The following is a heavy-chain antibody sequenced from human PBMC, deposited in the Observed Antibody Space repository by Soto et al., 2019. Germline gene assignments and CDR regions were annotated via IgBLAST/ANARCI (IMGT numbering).Heavy chain of an antibody. D-gene: IGHD3-10*01. Sequence: QVQLVQSGAEVQKPGASVKVSCKASGYTFISYYIHWVRQAPGQGLEWMGISNPGGDDTGYAQKFKGRVTLSRDTSTTTVYMGLSSRRSEDTAVYYCARVPARNSGDGFDYWGQGTLVTVSS. CDR1: GYTFISYY. J-gene: IGHJ4*02. CDR2: SNPGGDDT. V-gene: IGHV1-46*01. CDR3: ARVPARNSGDGFDY.